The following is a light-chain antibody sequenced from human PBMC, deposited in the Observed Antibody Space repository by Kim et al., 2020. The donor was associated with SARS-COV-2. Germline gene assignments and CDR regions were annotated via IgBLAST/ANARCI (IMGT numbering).Light chain of an antibody. CDR1: QSVSSIY. J-gene: IGKJ2*01. CDR2: GAC. CDR3: QQYGSSLYT. Sequence: LSPVERATLSCRASQSVSSIYLAWYQQKPGQAPRLLIYGACSRATGIPYRFSGSGSGTDFTLTISRLEPEDFAVYYCQQYGSSLYTFGQGTKLEI. V-gene: IGKV3-20*01.